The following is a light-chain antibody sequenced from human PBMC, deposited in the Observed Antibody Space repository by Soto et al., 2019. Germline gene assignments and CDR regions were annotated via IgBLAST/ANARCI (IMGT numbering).Light chain of an antibody. CDR2: GAS. CDR1: QNVDSNY. J-gene: IGKJ1*01. V-gene: IGKV3-20*01. CDR3: QQYGISPRT. Sequence: EIVLTRSPCTLSLSPGERATLSCRASQNVDSNYLAWYQQKPGQAPRLLIYGASSRATGIPDRFSGSGSGTDFTLTISRLEPEDFAVYYCQQYGISPRTFGQGTKVDI.